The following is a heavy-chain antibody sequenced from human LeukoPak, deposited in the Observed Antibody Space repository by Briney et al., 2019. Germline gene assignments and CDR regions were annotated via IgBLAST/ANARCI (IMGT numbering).Heavy chain of an antibody. V-gene: IGHV4-34*01. CDR1: GGSFSGYY. CDR3: ARDSCTGIVGATCFDY. D-gene: IGHD1-26*01. Sequence: SETLSLTGAVYGGSFSGYYWGWIRKPPGKGREWIGSIYYSGSTYYNPSLKSRVTISVDTSKNQFSLKLSSVTAADTAVYYCARDSCTGIVGATCFDYWGQGTLVTVSS. CDR2: IYYSGST. J-gene: IGHJ4*02.